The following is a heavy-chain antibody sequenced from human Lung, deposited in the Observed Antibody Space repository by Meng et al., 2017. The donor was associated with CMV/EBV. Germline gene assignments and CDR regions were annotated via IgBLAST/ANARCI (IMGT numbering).Heavy chain of an antibody. CDR1: GFTFDDYA. V-gene: IGHV3-9*01. D-gene: IGHD4-17*01. Sequence: GGSLRLSFAASGFTFDDYAMHWVRQAPGKGLEWVSGISWNSGSIGYADSVKGRFTISRDNAKNSLYLQMNSLRAEDTALYYCAKDIFPATVTTSFLDYWGQGTLVTVSS. CDR3: AKDIFPATVTTSFLDY. J-gene: IGHJ4*02. CDR2: ISWNSGSI.